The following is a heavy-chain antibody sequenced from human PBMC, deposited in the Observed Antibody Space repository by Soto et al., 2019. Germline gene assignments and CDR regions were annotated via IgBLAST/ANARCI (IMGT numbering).Heavy chain of an antibody. Sequence: SETLSLTCTVSGDSVSSSNYYWALILQPPWKGLEWVGSIYYGGVTFYNPSLKSRVSVSIDTSKNQFSLKLSSVTAADTAVYYCASQTSGSAWSYYYYGMDVWGQGTTVTVSS. CDR1: GDSVSSSNYY. V-gene: IGHV4-39*01. J-gene: IGHJ6*02. CDR3: ASQTSGSAWSYYYYGMDV. CDR2: IYYGGVT. D-gene: IGHD6-19*01.